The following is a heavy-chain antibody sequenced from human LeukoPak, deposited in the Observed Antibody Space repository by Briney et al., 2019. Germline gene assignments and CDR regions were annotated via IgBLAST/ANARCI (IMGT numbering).Heavy chain of an antibody. Sequence: PGGSLRLSCAASGFTFTNHWMSWVRQAPGKGLEWVANTKQDGSEKYYVDSVKGRFTISRVNSKNTLYLQMNSLRGEDTSIYYCARCSGYGMDVWGQGTTVTVSS. CDR2: TKQDGSEK. CDR1: GFTFTNHW. V-gene: IGHV3-7*01. CDR3: ARCSGYGMDV. J-gene: IGHJ6*02. D-gene: IGHD3-10*02.